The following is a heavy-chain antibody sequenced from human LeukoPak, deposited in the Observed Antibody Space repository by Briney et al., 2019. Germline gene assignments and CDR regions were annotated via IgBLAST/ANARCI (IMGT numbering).Heavy chain of an antibody. CDR2: ISSSGSTI. D-gene: IGHD2-15*01. Sequence: PGGSLRLSCAASGFTFSDYYMSWIRQAPGKGLEWVSYISSSGSTIYYADSVKGRFTISRDNAKNSLYPQMNSLRAEDTAVYYCARVPLYCSGGSCYYYYGMDVWGQGTTVTVSS. CDR3: ARVPLYCSGGSCYYYYGMDV. CDR1: GFTFSDYY. J-gene: IGHJ6*02. V-gene: IGHV3-11*01.